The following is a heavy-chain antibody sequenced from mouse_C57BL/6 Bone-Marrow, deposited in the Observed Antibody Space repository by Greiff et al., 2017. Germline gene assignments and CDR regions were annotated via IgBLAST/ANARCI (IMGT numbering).Heavy chain of an antibody. CDR2: IDPEDGET. J-gene: IGHJ4*01. Sequence: VHVKQSGAELVKPGASVKLSCTASGFNIKDYYMHWVKQRTEQGLEWIGRIDPEDGETKYAPKFQGKATITSDTSSNTAYLQLSSLTSEDTAVYYCAIPAKRYYAMDYWGQGTSVTVSS. CDR1: GFNIKDYY. CDR3: AIPAKRYYAMDY. V-gene: IGHV14-2*01.